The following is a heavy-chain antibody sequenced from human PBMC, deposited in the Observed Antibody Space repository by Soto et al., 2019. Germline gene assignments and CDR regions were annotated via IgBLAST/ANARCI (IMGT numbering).Heavy chain of an antibody. CDR3: ARGRDYGSGTIDY. D-gene: IGHD3-10*01. V-gene: IGHV3-21*01. Sequence: PGGSLRLSCAASGFTFSSYSMNWVRQAPGKGLEWVSSISSSSSYIYYADSVKGRFTISRDNAKNSLYLQMNSLRAEDTAVYYCARGRDYGSGTIDYWGQGTLVTVSS. CDR1: GFTFSSYS. J-gene: IGHJ4*02. CDR2: ISSSSSYI.